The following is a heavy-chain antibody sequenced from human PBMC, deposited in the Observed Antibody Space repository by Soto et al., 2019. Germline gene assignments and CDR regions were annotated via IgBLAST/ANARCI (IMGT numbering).Heavy chain of an antibody. CDR3: AREFAY. CDR2: IYNSGST. Sequence: QVQLQESGPGLVKPSETLSLTCTVSGGSVRSGTYYWNWIRQPPGKGLEWIGLIYNSGSTNYNPPLKRRVTISVDTSKTQFSLTLNSVTAADTAVYYCAREFAYWGQGILVTVSS. J-gene: IGHJ4*02. CDR1: GGSVRSGTYY. V-gene: IGHV4-61*01.